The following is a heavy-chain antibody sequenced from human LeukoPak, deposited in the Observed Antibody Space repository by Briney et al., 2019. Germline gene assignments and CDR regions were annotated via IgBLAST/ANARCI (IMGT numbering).Heavy chain of an antibody. V-gene: IGHV3-66*02. D-gene: IGHD6-13*01. CDR3: ASFSQQQLVTSRPIYYYGMDV. CDR1: GFTLSNKY. CDR2: IYSGGST. J-gene: IGHJ6*02. Sequence: PGGSLRLSCAPSGFTLSNKYISWVRQAPGKGREWVSVIYSGGSTYYPDSVKARFTISRDNSKNTLYLQMNSLRAEDTAVYYCASFSQQQLVTSRPIYYYGMDVWGQGTTVTVSS.